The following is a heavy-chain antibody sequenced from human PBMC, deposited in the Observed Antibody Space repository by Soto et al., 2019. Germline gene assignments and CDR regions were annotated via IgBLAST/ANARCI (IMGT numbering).Heavy chain of an antibody. Sequence: GASVKVSCKASGGTFSSYAISWVRQAPGQGLEWMGGIIPIFGTANYAQKFQGRVTITADESTSTAYMELSSLRSEDTAVYYCARSRVVPAATSPPFDYWGQGTLVTVSS. D-gene: IGHD2-2*01. V-gene: IGHV1-69*13. CDR3: ARSRVVPAATSPPFDY. CDR2: IIPIFGTA. J-gene: IGHJ4*02. CDR1: GGTFSSYA.